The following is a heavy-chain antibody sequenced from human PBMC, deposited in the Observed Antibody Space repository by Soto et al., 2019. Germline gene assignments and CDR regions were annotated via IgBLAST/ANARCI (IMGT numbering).Heavy chain of an antibody. V-gene: IGHV4-59*01. J-gene: IGHJ3*01. Sequence: SETLSLTCTVPGGSITNYYWTWIRQLPGKRLEWIAHIHNSGNTNSNPSLKSRVTISMDTSKNQISLRLTSVTAADTAMYYCARLQYTVVTPIDLWGQGTMVTFSS. CDR1: GGSITNYY. CDR3: ARLQYTVVTPIDL. D-gene: IGHD2-21*02. CDR2: IHNSGNT.